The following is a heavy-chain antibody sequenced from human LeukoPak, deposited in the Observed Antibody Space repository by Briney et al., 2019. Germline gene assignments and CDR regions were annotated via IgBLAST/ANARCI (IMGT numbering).Heavy chain of an antibody. CDR3: ARVHLLEWFSLFDY. CDR1: GYTFTSYG. V-gene: IGHV1-2*02. J-gene: IGHJ4*02. CDR2: INPNSGGT. D-gene: IGHD3-3*01. Sequence: ASVKVSCKASGYTFTSYGISWVRQAPGQGLEWMGWINPNSGGTNYAQKFQGRVTMTRDTSISTAYMELSRLRSGDTAVYYCARVHLLEWFSLFDYWGQGTLVTVSS.